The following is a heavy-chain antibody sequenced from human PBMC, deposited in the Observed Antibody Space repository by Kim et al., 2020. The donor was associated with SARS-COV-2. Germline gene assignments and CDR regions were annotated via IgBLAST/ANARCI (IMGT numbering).Heavy chain of an antibody. J-gene: IGHJ5*02. CDR2: IKQDGSEK. V-gene: IGHV3-7*01. CDR1: GFTFSSYW. Sequence: GGSLRLSCAASGFTFSSYWMSWVRQAPGKGLEWVANIKQDGSEKYYVDSVKGRFTISRDNAKNSLYLQMNSLRAEDTAVYYCAKSSSGWSWDNWFDPWGQGTLVTVSS. D-gene: IGHD6-19*01. CDR3: AKSSSGWSWDNWFDP.